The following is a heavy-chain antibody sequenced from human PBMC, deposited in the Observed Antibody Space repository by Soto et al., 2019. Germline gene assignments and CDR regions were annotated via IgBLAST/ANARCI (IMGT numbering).Heavy chain of an antibody. J-gene: IGHJ4*02. CDR2: IYYSGST. CDR1: GGSISSSSYY. D-gene: IGHD3-10*01. V-gene: IGHV4-39*01. Sequence: PSETLSLTCTVSGGSISSSSYYWGWIRQPPGKGLEWIGSIYYSGSTYYNPSLKSRVTISVDTSKNQFSLKLSSVTAADTAVYYCAVDLWFGEARVDYWGQGTLVTVSS. CDR3: AVDLWFGEARVDY.